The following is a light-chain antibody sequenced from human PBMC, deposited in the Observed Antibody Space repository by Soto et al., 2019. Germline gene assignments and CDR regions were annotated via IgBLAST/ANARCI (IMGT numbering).Light chain of an antibody. Sequence: ETVMTQSPATLSVSPGERAALSCRASQSISSDLAWYQQKPGQAPRLLIYGPSTRATGIPARFSGSGSGTDFTLTITSLQSEDFAVYYCQQYNNWPLTFGGGTKVEIK. J-gene: IGKJ4*01. V-gene: IGKV3-15*01. CDR3: QQYNNWPLT. CDR2: GPS. CDR1: QSISSD.